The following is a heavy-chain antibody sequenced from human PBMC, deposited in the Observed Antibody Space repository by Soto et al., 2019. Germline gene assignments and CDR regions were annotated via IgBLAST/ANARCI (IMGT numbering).Heavy chain of an antibody. V-gene: IGHV4-39*01. Sequence: SETQSLTCTVSGGSISSSSYYWGWIRQPPGKGLEWIGSIYYSGSTYYNPSLKSRVTISVDTSKNQFSLKLSSVTAADTAVYYCARHGYYYGSGSSYWGQGTLVTVSS. D-gene: IGHD3-10*01. CDR2: IYYSGST. J-gene: IGHJ4*02. CDR3: ARHGYYYGSGSSY. CDR1: GGSISSSSYY.